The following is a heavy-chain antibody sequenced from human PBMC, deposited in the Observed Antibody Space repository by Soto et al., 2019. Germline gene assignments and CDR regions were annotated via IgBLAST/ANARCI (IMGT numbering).Heavy chain of an antibody. V-gene: IGHV4-4*02. CDR3: ARSFGWYAIDY. CDR1: GVSISSNYY. Sequence: QVLLQELGPGLVQPSGTLSLSCVVSGVSISSNYYWGWVRQPPGKGLEWLGDISHIGSVNYNPSLKSRVTISMDKSQNQFSLKVNSVTAADTAVYYWARSFGWYAIDYWGQGTLVIVSS. J-gene: IGHJ4*02. CDR2: ISHIGSV. D-gene: IGHD6-19*01.